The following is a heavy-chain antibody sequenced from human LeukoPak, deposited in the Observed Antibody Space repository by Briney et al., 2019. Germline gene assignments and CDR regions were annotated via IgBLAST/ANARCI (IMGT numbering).Heavy chain of an antibody. CDR3: ARESNYHGSGTGWFDP. J-gene: IGHJ5*02. Sequence: SETLSLTCTVSGGSISSYYWSWIRQPPGKGLEWIGYIYYSGSTYYNPSLKSRVTISVDTSKNQLSLKLSSVTAADTAVYYCARESNYHGSGTGWFDPWGQGTLVTVSS. D-gene: IGHD3-10*01. CDR1: GGSISSYY. CDR2: IYYSGST. V-gene: IGHV4-59*12.